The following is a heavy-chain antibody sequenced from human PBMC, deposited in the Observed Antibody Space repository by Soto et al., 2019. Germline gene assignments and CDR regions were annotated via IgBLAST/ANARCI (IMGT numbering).Heavy chain of an antibody. V-gene: IGHV1-58*01. CDR1: GFTFTSSA. CDR3: AAYNYVWGSYRTDDY. D-gene: IGHD3-16*02. CDR2: IVVGSGNT. Sequence: SVKVSCKASGFTFTSSAVQWVRQARGQRLEWIGWIVVGSGNTNYAQKFQERVTITRDMSTSTAYMELSSLSSEDTAVYYCAAYNYVWGSYRTDDYWGQGTLVTVSS. J-gene: IGHJ4*02.